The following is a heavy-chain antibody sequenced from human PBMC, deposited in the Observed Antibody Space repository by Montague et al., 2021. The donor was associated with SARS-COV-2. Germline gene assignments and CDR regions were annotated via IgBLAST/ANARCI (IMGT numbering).Heavy chain of an antibody. CDR2: IHQSGTT. J-gene: IGHJ4*02. D-gene: IGHD6-19*01. CDR1: LGSITTYTSC. CDR3: GRGGGIAVAHD. Sequence: SETLSLTCTVSLGSITTYTSCWSWVRQPPLKGLEWVGTIHQSGTTYQNPLLKSRVTIPLHTSNNQVSLNLDSVTAADTAVYFCGRGGGIAVAHDWGQGILVTVSS. V-gene: IGHV4-39*07.